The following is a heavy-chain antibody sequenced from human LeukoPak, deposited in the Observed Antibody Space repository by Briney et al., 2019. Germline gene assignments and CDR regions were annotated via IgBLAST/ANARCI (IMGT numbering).Heavy chain of an antibody. D-gene: IGHD6-13*01. CDR1: GFTFSSYA. CDR2: ISGSGGST. J-gene: IGHJ5*02. CDR3: AKETQYSSSWYENWFDP. Sequence: PGGSLRLSCAASGFTFSSYAMSWVRQAPGKGLEWVSAISGSGGSTYYADSVKGRFTISRDNSKNTLYLQMNSLRAEDTAVYYCAKETQYSSSWYENWFDPWGQGTLVTVSS. V-gene: IGHV3-23*01.